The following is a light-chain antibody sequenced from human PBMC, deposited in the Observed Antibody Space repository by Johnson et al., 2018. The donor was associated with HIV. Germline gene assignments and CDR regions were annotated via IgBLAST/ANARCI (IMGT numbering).Light chain of an antibody. J-gene: IGLJ1*01. CDR2: ENN. CDR3: GTLSSSLNSYG. CDR1: SSNIGNNY. V-gene: IGLV1-51*02. Sequence: QSVLTQPPSVSAAPGQKVTISCSGSSSNIGNNYVSWYQQLPGTAPKLLIYENNKRPSGIPDRFTGSKSGTSTTLGITGLQTGDEADYYCGTLSSSLNSYGFGPVRKVIVL.